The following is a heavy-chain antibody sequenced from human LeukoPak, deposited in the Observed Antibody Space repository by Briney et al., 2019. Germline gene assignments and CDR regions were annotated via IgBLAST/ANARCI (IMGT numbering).Heavy chain of an antibody. Sequence: PGGSLRLSCAASGFTFNSYSMNWVRQAPGKGLEWVANVRQHGSEKSYVDSVKGRFTISRDNAKNSLYLQMNSLRAEDTAVYYCARDSYGRAPFDYWGQGTLVTVSS. V-gene: IGHV3-7*01. D-gene: IGHD5-18*01. CDR2: VRQHGSEK. CDR3: ARDSYGRAPFDY. J-gene: IGHJ4*02. CDR1: GFTFNSYS.